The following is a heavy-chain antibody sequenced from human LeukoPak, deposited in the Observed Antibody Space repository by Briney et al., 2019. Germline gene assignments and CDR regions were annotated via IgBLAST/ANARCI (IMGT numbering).Heavy chain of an antibody. J-gene: IGHJ4*02. Sequence: ASVKVSCKASGYTFTSYGISWVRQAPGQGLEWMGWISAYNGNTNYAQKLQGRVTMTTDTSTSTAYMELRSLRSDDTAVYYCARAPTVVGATPPDYWGQGTLVTVSS. CDR2: ISAYNGNT. D-gene: IGHD1-26*01. CDR1: GYTFTSYG. CDR3: ARAPTVVGATPPDY. V-gene: IGHV1-18*01.